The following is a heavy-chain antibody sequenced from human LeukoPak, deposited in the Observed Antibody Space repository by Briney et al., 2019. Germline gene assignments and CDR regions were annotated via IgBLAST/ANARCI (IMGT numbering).Heavy chain of an antibody. D-gene: IGHD2-2*01. J-gene: IGHJ5*02. Sequence: GASVKVSCKASGYTFTSYDINWVRQATGQGLGWMGWMNPNSGNTGYAQKFQGRVTMTRNTSISTAYMELSSLRSEDTAVYYCARVEVYCSSTSCYLGYNWFDPWGQGTLVTVSS. CDR3: ARVEVYCSSTSCYLGYNWFDP. V-gene: IGHV1-8*01. CDR2: MNPNSGNT. CDR1: GYTFTSYD.